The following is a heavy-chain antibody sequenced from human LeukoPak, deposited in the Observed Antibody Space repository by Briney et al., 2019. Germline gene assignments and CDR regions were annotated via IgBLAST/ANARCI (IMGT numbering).Heavy chain of an antibody. V-gene: IGHV3-53*04. CDR3: ARVRCSSTSCYRGYYGMDV. J-gene: IGHJ6*02. CDR1: GFTFSSYW. CDR2: IYSGGST. Sequence: PGGSLRLSCAASGFTFSSYWMSWVRQAPGKGLEWVSVIYSGGSTYYADSVKGRFTISRHNSKNTLYLQMNSLRAEDTAVYYCARVRCSSTSCYRGYYGMDVWGQGTTVTVSS. D-gene: IGHD2-2*01.